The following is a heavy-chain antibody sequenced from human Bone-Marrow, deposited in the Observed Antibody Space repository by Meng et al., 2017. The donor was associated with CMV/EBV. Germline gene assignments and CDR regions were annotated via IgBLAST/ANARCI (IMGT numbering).Heavy chain of an antibody. CDR2: INHSGST. CDR1: GGSFSGYY. V-gene: IGHV4-34*01. CDR3: ARGRRALWFGELSYYYYGMDV. J-gene: IGHJ6*02. Sequence: GSLRFSCAVYGGSFSGYYWSWIRQPPGKGLEWIGEINHSGSTNYNPSLKSRVTISVDTSKNQFSLKLSSVTAADTAVYYCARGRRALWFGELSYYYYGMDVWGQGTTVTVSS. D-gene: IGHD3-10*01.